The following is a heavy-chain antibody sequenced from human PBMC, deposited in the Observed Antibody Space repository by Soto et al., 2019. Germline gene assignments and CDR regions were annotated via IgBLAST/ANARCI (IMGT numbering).Heavy chain of an antibody. D-gene: IGHD2-15*01. Sequence: GGSLRLSCAASGFTFSSYAMSWVRQAPGKGLEWVSAISGSGGSTYYADSVKGRFTISRDNSKNTLYLQMNSLTAEDTALYYCAKDREYCSGGSCYPGYYFDYWGQGSLVTVSS. V-gene: IGHV3-23*01. CDR2: ISGSGGST. CDR1: GFTFSSYA. J-gene: IGHJ4*02. CDR3: AKDREYCSGGSCYPGYYFDY.